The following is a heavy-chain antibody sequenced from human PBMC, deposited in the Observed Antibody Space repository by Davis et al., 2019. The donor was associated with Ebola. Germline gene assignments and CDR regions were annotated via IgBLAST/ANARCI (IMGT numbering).Heavy chain of an antibody. CDR1: GYTFTTYG. Sequence: AASVKVSCKASGYTFTTYGLNWVRQAPGQGLEWMGWINTDTGNPTYAQGFIGRFVFSFDTSVRTAYLEISSLKADDTAVYYCARGGVGYCSDGSCSFDYWGQGTLVTVSS. CDR2: INTDTGNP. J-gene: IGHJ4*02. V-gene: IGHV7-4-1*02. D-gene: IGHD2-15*01. CDR3: ARGGVGYCSDGSCSFDY.